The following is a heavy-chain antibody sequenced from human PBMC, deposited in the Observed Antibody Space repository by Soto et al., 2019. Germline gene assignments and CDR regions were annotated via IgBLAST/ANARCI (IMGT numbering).Heavy chain of an antibody. Sequence: SRTLSLTCAISVDSVSSNSAALNWSRQSPSRGLEWLGRTDYRSKWYNDYAVSVKRRLPINPDTSNNQFSLRVSAVAPEYSAGYYCSRWWSGYYYYYGMDVWGQGTTVTVSS. CDR1: VDSVSSNSAA. V-gene: IGHV6-1*01. CDR3: SRWWSGYYYYYGMDV. CDR2: TDYRSKWYN. J-gene: IGHJ6*02. D-gene: IGHD3-3*01.